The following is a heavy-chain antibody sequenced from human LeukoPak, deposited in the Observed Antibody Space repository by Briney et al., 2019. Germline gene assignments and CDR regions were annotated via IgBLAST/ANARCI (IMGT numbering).Heavy chain of an antibody. J-gene: IGHJ6*02. V-gene: IGHV3-66*02. CDR3: ARGVGKVSSDVFGGYTMDV. CDR2: NYSGGST. Sequence: GVTLRLLCAASGLTDNSNYMSWVRQAPGKALEWVTHNYSGGSTYYADSVKGRFTISRDNSKNTLYVQMNSLRPEDTAVYYCARGVGKVSSDVFGGYTMDVWGQGTTVTVSS. D-gene: IGHD3-10*01. CDR1: GLTDNSNY.